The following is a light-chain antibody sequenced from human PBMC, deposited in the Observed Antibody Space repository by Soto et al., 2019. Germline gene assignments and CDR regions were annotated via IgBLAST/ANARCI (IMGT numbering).Light chain of an antibody. CDR2: GAS. CDR1: QSVSSSY. CDR3: QQYGSSPLT. J-gene: IGKJ4*01. Sequence: EIVLTQSPGTLSLSPGERATLSCRASQSVSSSYLAWYQQKPGQSPRHLIYGASSRATGIPDRFSGSGSGTDFTLTISRLEPKDFSVYYCQQYGSSPLTFGGGTKVEIK. V-gene: IGKV3-20*01.